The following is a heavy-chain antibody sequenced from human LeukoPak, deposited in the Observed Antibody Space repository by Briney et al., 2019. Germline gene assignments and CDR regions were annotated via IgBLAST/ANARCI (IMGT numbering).Heavy chain of an antibody. CDR3: ARENLDGFDF. CDR2: INPDSGGT. D-gene: IGHD3-3*01. V-gene: IGHV1-2*02. CDR1: AYTFTGYY. J-gene: IGHJ3*01. Sequence: ASVKVSCKSSAYTFTGYYMHWVRQAPGQGLEWMGWINPDSGGTKYAQKFQGRVTMTRDTSISTAYMEVRRLRSDDTAVYYCARENLDGFDFWGQGTMVTVSS.